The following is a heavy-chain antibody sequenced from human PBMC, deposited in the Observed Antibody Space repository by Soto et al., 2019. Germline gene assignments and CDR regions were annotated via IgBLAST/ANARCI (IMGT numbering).Heavy chain of an antibody. J-gene: IGHJ4*02. Sequence: QAQLQESGPGLVKPSQTLSLTCSVSGGSISSGGYYWSWIRQHPEKGLEWIGYIYYSGSTNYNPSLKSRVIISVDTSSNRFSLDLRSVTAADTAIYYCARHSASWQWFAYWGQGTLVTVSS. CDR1: GGSISSGGYY. CDR2: IYYSGST. CDR3: ARHSASWQWFAY. V-gene: IGHV4-31*03. D-gene: IGHD3-10*01.